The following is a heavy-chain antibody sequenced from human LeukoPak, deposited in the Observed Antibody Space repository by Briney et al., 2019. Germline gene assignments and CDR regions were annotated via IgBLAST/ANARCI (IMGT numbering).Heavy chain of an antibody. CDR3: TRDSSGYDWFYDY. CDR2: INHSGST. J-gene: IGHJ4*02. D-gene: IGHD5-12*01. CDR1: GGSFSGYY. Sequence: PSETLSLTCAVYGGSFSGYYWSWIRQPPGKGLEWIGEINHSGSTNYNPSLKSRVTISVDTSKNQFSLKLSSVTAADTAVYYCTRDSSGYDWFYDYWGQGTLVTVSS. V-gene: IGHV4-34*01.